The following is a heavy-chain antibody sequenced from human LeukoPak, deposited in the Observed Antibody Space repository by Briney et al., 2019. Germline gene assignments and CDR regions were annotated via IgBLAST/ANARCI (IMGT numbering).Heavy chain of an antibody. CDR2: INQSGST. V-gene: IGHV4-34*01. CDR3: ARGPRWPRSHFDY. D-gene: IGHD5-12*01. CDR1: SGSLSGYY. Sequence: SETLSLTCAVYSGSLSGYYWSWIRQPPGKGLEWIGEINQSGSTNYNPSLKSRVTMSVDTSNNQFSLKLSSVTAADTAVYYCARGPRWPRSHFDYWGQGTLVTVSS. J-gene: IGHJ4*02.